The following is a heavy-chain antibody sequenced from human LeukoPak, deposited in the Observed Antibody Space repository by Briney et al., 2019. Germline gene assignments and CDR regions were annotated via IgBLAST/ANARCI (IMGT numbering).Heavy chain of an antibody. Sequence: SETLSLTCTVSGGSISSSSYYWDWIRQPPGKGLEWIGTIYYSGSTYYNPSLKSRVTISVDTSKNQFSLRLSSVTAADTAVVYCXRXPGYSGYDHGQYYFDYWGQGTLVTVPS. V-gene: IGHV4-39*01. CDR1: GGSISSSSYY. D-gene: IGHD5-12*01. J-gene: IGHJ4*02. CDR3: XRXPGYSGYDHGQYYFDY. CDR2: IYYSGST.